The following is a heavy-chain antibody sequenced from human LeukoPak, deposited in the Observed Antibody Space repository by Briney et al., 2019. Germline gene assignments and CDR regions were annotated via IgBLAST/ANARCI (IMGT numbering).Heavy chain of an antibody. CDR3: ARLFGELLAYYYYGMDV. CDR1: GYTFTSYG. Sequence: AAVKVSCKASGYTFTSYGISWVRQAPGQGLEGMGWISAYNGNTNYAPKLQGRVTMTTDTSTSTAYMELRSLRSDDTAVYYCARLFGELLAYYYYGMDVWGQGTTVTVSS. CDR2: ISAYNGNT. J-gene: IGHJ6*02. D-gene: IGHD1-26*01. V-gene: IGHV1-18*01.